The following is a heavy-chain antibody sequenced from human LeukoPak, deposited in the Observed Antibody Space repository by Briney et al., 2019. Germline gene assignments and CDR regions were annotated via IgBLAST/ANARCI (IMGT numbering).Heavy chain of an antibody. D-gene: IGHD6-6*01. CDR2: IRYDGSNT. CDR3: AKDKIATRYFDY. J-gene: IGHJ4*02. CDR1: GFTFSSYG. V-gene: IGHV3-30*02. Sequence: PGGSLRLSCAASGFTFSSYGMHWVRQAPGKGLEWVAFIRYDGSNTYYADSVKGRFTISRDNSKNTLYLQMSSLRAEDTAVYYCAKDKIATRYFDYWGQGTLVTVSS.